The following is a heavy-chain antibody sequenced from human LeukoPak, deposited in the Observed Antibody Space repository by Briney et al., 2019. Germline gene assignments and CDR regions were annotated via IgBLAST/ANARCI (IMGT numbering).Heavy chain of an antibody. CDR1: GGSISSYY. D-gene: IGHD3-10*01. CDR2: IYYSGST. J-gene: IGHJ5*02. Sequence: SETLSLTCTVSGGSISSYYWSWIRQPQGKGLEWVGYIYYSGSTNYNPSLKSLVTISVDTSKDQFSLKLSSLTAADTAVYYCARVSGSYWDWFDPWGQGTLVTVSS. V-gene: IGHV4-59*01. CDR3: ARVSGSYWDWFDP.